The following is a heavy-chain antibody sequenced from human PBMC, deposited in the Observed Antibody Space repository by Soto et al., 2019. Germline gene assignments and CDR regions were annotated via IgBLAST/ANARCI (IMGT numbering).Heavy chain of an antibody. CDR2: ISGSGGST. Sequence: GGSLRLSCAASGFTFSSYAMSWVRQAPGKGLEWVSAISGSGGSTYYADSVKGRFTISRDNSKNTLYLQMNSLRAEDTAVYYCAKDPLISSTYYYDSSGYSLWGQGTTVTVSS. V-gene: IGHV3-23*01. CDR3: AKDPLISSTYYYDSSGYSL. J-gene: IGHJ6*02. D-gene: IGHD3-22*01. CDR1: GFTFSSYA.